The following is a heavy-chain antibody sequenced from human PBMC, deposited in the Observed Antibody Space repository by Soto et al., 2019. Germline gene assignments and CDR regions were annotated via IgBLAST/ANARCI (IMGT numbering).Heavy chain of an antibody. CDR3: AKDYYYDSSGYLGN. V-gene: IGHV3-23*01. Sequence: VGSLRLSCAASVFTFSSYAMSWVRHSPGKGLEWVSGISGSGDSTYYADSVKGRFTISRDTSKNTLYLQMNSLRAEDTAVYYCAKDYYYDSSGYLGNWGQGTLVTVSS. D-gene: IGHD3-22*01. CDR1: VFTFSSYA. CDR2: ISGSGDST. J-gene: IGHJ4*02.